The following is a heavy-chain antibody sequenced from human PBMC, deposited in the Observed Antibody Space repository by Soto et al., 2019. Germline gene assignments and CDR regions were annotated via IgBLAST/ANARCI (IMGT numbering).Heavy chain of an antibody. CDR3: ARELYSSSWLVSYYFDY. CDR1: GFTFSSYW. J-gene: IGHJ4*02. Sequence: PWGSLRLSCAASGFTFSSYWMSWVRQAPGKGLEWVANIKQDGSEKYYVDSVKGRFTISRDNAKNSLYLQMNSLRAEDTAVYYCARELYSSSWLVSYYFDYWGQGTLVTVS. V-gene: IGHV3-7*03. CDR2: IKQDGSEK. D-gene: IGHD6-13*01.